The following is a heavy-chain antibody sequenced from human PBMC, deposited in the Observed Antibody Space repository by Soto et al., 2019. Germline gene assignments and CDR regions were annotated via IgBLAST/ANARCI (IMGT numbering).Heavy chain of an antibody. CDR2: FSSIVTSA. V-gene: IGHV3-11*05. J-gene: IGHJ4*02. D-gene: IGHD6-19*01. Sequence: QVQLEESGGGLVKPGGSLRLSCAASGFTFSAVYMSWIRQAPNKGLEYISYFSSIVTSANYADSVKGRFTISRDNAKNSLYLQMNGLRAEDTAVYYCARDRGAVTGQYFDYWGQGDLVTVSS. CDR3: ARDRGAVTGQYFDY. CDR1: GFTFSAVY.